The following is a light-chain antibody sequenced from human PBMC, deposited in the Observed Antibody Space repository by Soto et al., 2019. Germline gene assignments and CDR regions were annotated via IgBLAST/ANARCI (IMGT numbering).Light chain of an antibody. J-gene: IGKJ4*01. CDR1: QGIAPY. Sequence: DVQMTQSPSSLSAFVGDRVTITCRASQGIAPYLAWFQQKPGKVPKLLIYATSTLQSGVPSRVSGSGSGTDFTLTISSLQPEDVATYYCQKYNSAPLTFGGGTKVEMK. V-gene: IGKV1-27*01. CDR3: QKYNSAPLT. CDR2: ATS.